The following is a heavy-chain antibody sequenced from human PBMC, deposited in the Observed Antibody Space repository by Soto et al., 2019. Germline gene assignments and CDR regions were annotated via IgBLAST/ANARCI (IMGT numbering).Heavy chain of an antibody. J-gene: IGHJ4*02. CDR1: GGSLSGYY. CDR2: INHTGGS. Sequence: PSETLSLTCAVSGGSLSGYYWSWVRQTPGKGLEWIGDINHTGGSNYNPSLKSRVMISVDTAKTQFSLNVTSVTAADTAVYYCAREVGYYSATRRNLYFDYWGPGTLVTVSS. CDR3: AREVGYYSATRRNLYFDY. V-gene: IGHV4-34*01. D-gene: IGHD2-2*01.